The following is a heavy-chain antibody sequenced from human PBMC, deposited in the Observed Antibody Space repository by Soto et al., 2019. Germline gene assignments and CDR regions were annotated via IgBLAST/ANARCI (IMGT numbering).Heavy chain of an antibody. CDR2: MNPSSGYT. CDR1: GYTFTDYD. CDR3: ARFARHQLPTIDY. Sequence: QVQLVQSGAEVKKPGASVRVSCKASGYTFTDYDINWVRLATGQGLEWMGWMNPSSGYTGYAQKFQGRVTMTWDTSIITAYMELSSLTSADTAVYYCARFARHQLPTIDYWGQGALVTVSS. D-gene: IGHD1-26*01. J-gene: IGHJ4*02. V-gene: IGHV1-8*01.